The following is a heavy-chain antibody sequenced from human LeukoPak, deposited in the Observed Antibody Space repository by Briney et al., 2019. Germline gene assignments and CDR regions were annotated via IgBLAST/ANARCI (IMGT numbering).Heavy chain of an antibody. D-gene: IGHD3-3*01. V-gene: IGHV3-48*01. CDR3: ARTYYDFWSGYYSHEGNPFDY. CDR1: GFTFSSYE. Sequence: PGGSLRLSCAASGFTFSSYEMNWVRQAPGKGLEWVSYISSSSSTIYYADSVKGRFTISRDNAKNSLYLEMNSLRAEDTAVYYCARTYYDFWSGYYSHEGNPFDYWGQGTLVTVSS. J-gene: IGHJ4*02. CDR2: ISSSSSTI.